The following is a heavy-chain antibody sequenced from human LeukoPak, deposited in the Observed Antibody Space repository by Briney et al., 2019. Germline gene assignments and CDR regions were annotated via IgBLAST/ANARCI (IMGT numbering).Heavy chain of an antibody. V-gene: IGHV4-34*01. CDR1: GGSFSGYY. Sequence: SETLSLTCAVYGGSFSGYYWSWIRQPLGKGLEWIGEINHSGSTNYNPSLKSRVTISVDTSKNQFSLKLSSVTAADTAVYYCARGRYDFWSGFNWFDPWGQGTLVTVSS. D-gene: IGHD3-3*01. J-gene: IGHJ5*02. CDR3: ARGRYDFWSGFNWFDP. CDR2: INHSGST.